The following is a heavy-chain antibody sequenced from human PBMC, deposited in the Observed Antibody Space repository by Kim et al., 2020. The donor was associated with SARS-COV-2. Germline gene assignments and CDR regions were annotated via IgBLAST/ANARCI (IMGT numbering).Heavy chain of an antibody. J-gene: IGHJ4*02. Sequence: SVKVSCKTSGGTFSSYAVSWVRQAPGQGLEWMGRIIPVLGVTHYAERFQGRVTITADKSTNTAYMELTSLRAGDTAVYYCARFPHYYENSDTSLGYWGQGTLVTVSS. CDR1: GGTFSSYA. CDR2: IIPVLGVT. D-gene: IGHD3-22*01. V-gene: IGHV1-69*04. CDR3: ARFPHYYENSDTSLGY.